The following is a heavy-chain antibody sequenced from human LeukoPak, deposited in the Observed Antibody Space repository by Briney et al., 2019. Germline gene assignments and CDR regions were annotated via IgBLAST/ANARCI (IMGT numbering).Heavy chain of an antibody. V-gene: IGHV3-74*01. D-gene: IGHD1-14*01. Sequence: PGGSLTLSCAASGFTFGNSWVHWVRHAPGKGLVWVSLINADGSIRTYADSVRGRFTIARDNARNTLSLQMNSLTIEDTAVYYCIVVVEPPDSDGFDVWGQGTMITVSS. CDR1: GFTFGNSW. CDR3: IVVVEPPDSDGFDV. CDR2: INADGSIR. J-gene: IGHJ3*01.